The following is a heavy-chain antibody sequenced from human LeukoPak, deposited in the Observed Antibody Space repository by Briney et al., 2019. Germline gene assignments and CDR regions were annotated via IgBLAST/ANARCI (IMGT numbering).Heavy chain of an antibody. J-gene: IGHJ6*03. V-gene: IGHV3-64*01. Sequence: QPGGSLRLXCAASGFTFSRYAMQWVRRAPGKGLEHVSTISYNGDGTDYANSEKGRFTISRDNSKNTLSLQVGSLRPEDMAVYYCARGHFWSGYSYQDYYYYMDVWGKGTTVTVSS. CDR1: GFTFSRYA. CDR2: ISYNGDGT. CDR3: ARGHFWSGYSYQDYYYYMDV. D-gene: IGHD3-3*02.